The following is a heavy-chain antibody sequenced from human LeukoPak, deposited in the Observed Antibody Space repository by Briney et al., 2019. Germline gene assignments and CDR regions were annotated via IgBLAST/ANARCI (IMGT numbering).Heavy chain of an antibody. CDR2: IYHSGST. Sequence: SETLSLTCAVSGGSISSSNWWSWVRQPPGKGLEWIGEIYHSGSTNYNPSLKSRVTISVDKSKNQFSLKLSSVTAADTAVYHCARSIYYGSMHYGMDVWGQGTTVTVSS. V-gene: IGHV4-4*02. CDR1: GGSISSSNW. J-gene: IGHJ6*02. CDR3: ARSIYYGSMHYGMDV. D-gene: IGHD3-10*01.